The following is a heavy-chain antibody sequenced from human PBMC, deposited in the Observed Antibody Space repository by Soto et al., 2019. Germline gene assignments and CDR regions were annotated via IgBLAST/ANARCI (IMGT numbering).Heavy chain of an antibody. J-gene: IGHJ5*02. CDR2: ISAYNGNT. CDR3: ERAYYGSSHNYQVTRFDP. CDR1: GYTFTSYG. V-gene: IGHV1-18*04. Sequence: ASVKVSCKASGYTFTSYGISWVRQAPGQGLEWMGWISAYNGNTNYAQKLQGRVTMTTDTSTSTAYMELRSLRSDDTAAYYCERAYYGSSHNYQVTRFDPWGQGTLVTVSS. D-gene: IGHD1-26*01.